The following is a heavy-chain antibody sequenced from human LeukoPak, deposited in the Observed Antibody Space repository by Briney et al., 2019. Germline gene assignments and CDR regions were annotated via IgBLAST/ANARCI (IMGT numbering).Heavy chain of an antibody. Sequence: PGGTLRLSCAASGFTFSSYAMHWVRQAPGKGLEWVAVISYDGSNKYYADSVKGRFTISRDNSKNTLYLQMNSLRAEDTAVYYCAKGGVVGATYYFDYWGQGTLVTVSS. D-gene: IGHD1-26*01. CDR3: AKGGVVGATYYFDY. CDR2: ISYDGSNK. J-gene: IGHJ4*02. CDR1: GFTFSSYA. V-gene: IGHV3-30-3*01.